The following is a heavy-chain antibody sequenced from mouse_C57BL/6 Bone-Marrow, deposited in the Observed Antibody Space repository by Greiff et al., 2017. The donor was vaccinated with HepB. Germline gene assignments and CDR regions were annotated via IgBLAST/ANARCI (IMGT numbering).Heavy chain of an antibody. V-gene: IGHV5-9-1*02. J-gene: IGHJ4*01. CDR3: TRDCDYNNYAMDY. CDR2: ISSGGDYI. D-gene: IGHD2-4*01. Sequence: EVMLVESGAGLVKPGGSLKLSCAASGFTFSSYAMSWVRQTPEKRLEWVAYISSGGDYIYYADTVKGRITISRDNARNTLYLQMSGLRSKDTAMYNFTRDCDYNNYAMDYWGQGTSVTVSS. CDR1: GFTFSSYA.